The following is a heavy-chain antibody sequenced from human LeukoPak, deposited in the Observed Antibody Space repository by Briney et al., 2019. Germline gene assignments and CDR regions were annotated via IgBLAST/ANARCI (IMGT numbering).Heavy chain of an antibody. J-gene: IGHJ4*02. V-gene: IGHV3-23*01. CDR2: ISGSGGST. D-gene: IGHD3-10*01. CDR3: ASRALLGFGGLYDFDY. CDR1: GFTFSSYA. Sequence: WGSLRLSCAASGFTFSSYAMSWVRQAPGKGLEWVSAISGSGGSTYYADSVKGRFTISRDNSKNTLYLQMNSLRAEDTAVYYCASRALLGFGGLYDFDYWGQGTLVTVSS.